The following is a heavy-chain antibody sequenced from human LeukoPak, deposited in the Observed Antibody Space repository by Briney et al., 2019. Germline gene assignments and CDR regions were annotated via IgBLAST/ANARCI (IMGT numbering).Heavy chain of an antibody. Sequence: GGSLRLSCAASGFTFSSYGMHWVRQAPGKGLEWVAFIRYDGSNKYYADSVKGRFTISRDNSKNTLYLQMNSLRAEDTAVYYCAKDFLYGPGNNNWFDPWGQGTLVTVSS. CDR2: IRYDGSNK. V-gene: IGHV3-30*02. D-gene: IGHD3-10*01. J-gene: IGHJ5*02. CDR1: GFTFSSYG. CDR3: AKDFLYGPGNNNWFDP.